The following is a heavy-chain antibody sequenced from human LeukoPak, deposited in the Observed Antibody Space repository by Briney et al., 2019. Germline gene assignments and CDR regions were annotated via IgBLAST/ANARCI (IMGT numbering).Heavy chain of an antibody. D-gene: IGHD3-10*01. CDR3: ATVARITMVRGVSSDADY. V-gene: IGHV3-30*03. J-gene: IGHJ4*02. Sequence: GGSLRLSCTASGFTFRSYGMHWVRQAPGKGLEWVAVISYDGSNKYYGDSVKGRFTISRDNSKNTLYLQMNSLRSEDTAVYYCATVARITMVRGVSSDADYWGQGTLVTVSS. CDR1: GFTFRSYG. CDR2: ISYDGSNK.